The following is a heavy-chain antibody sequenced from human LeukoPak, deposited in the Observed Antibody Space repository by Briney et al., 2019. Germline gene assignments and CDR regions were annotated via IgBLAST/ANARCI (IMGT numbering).Heavy chain of an antibody. CDR2: INPSGGGT. CDR3: ARADGGSYLFAY. J-gene: IGHJ4*02. V-gene: IGHV1-46*04. CDR1: GYTFTGYY. Sequence: ASVKVSCKTSGYTFTGYYMHWVRQAPGQGLEWMGIINPSGGGTSYAQKLQGRVIMTRDTSTSTVYMDVGSVRSDGTAVSYCARADGGSYLFAYRGEGTLGTVSS. D-gene: IGHD1-26*01.